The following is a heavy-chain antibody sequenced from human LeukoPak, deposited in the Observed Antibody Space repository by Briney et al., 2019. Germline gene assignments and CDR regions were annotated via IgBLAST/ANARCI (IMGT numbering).Heavy chain of an antibody. Sequence: GGSLRLSCEASGFTFGSFAMSWVRQAPGEGLEWLSGISGSGYYTYYAGSVKGRFTISRDNSKSTLYIEMSSLRVEDTAVYYCVKDGSWGDYQFYFYMDVWGKGPTVTVSS. CDR2: ISGSGYYT. D-gene: IGHD2-2*01. CDR3: VKDGSWGDYQFYFYMDV. J-gene: IGHJ6*03. V-gene: IGHV3-23*01. CDR1: GFTFGSFA.